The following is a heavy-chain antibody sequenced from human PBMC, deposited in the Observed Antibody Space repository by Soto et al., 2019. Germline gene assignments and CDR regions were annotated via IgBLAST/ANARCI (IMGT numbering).Heavy chain of an antibody. Sequence: ALGTLSLTRAVYGWFFSGFYWGWVPQPPGKGLEWIGEINHSGSTNYNPSLKSRVTISVDTSKNQFSLKLSSVTAADTAVYYCARGNGDYVQYYYDYWGQGTLVTVSS. D-gene: IGHD4-17*01. CDR2: INHSGST. CDR1: GWFFSGFY. V-gene: IGHV4-34*01. CDR3: ARGNGDYVQYYYDY. J-gene: IGHJ4*02.